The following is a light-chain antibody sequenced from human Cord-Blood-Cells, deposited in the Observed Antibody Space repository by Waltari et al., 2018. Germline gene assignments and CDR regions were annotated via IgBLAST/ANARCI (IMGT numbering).Light chain of an antibody. V-gene: IGKV4-1*01. Sequence: DIGMTQSPASLAVSLGARATINCKSSTSVLYSSNNKNYLAWYQQKPGQPPKLLIYWASTRESGVPDRFSGSGSGTDFTLTISSLQAEDVAVYYCQQYYSTPLTFGGGTKVEIK. CDR3: QQYYSTPLT. J-gene: IGKJ4*01. CDR1: TSVLYSSNNKNY. CDR2: WAS.